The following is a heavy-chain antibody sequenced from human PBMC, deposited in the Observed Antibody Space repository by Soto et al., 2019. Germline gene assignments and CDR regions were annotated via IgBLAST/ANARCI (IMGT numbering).Heavy chain of an antibody. J-gene: IGHJ6*02. D-gene: IGHD4-17*01. CDR1: GFPFNTYG. V-gene: IGHV3-30*18. Sequence: PGGSLRLSCAASGFPFNTYGMHWVRQAPGKGLEWVAVISYDGNKKRYADSVTGRFSISRDNSNNTLYLLMSSLGPEDTALYYCAKAFGDYTYYNGLDVWGQGTTVTVSS. CDR3: AKAFGDYTYYNGLDV. CDR2: ISYDGNKK.